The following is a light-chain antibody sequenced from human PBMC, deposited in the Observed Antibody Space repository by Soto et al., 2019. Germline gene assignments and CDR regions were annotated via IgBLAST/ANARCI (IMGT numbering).Light chain of an antibody. CDR2: AAS. Sequence: VIWMTQSPSLLSASTGDRVTISCRMSPGISSYLAWYQQKPGKAPELLIYAASTLQSGVPSRFSGSGSGTDFTLTISCLQSEDFATYYCQQYYSFPVTFGPGTKVDIK. V-gene: IGKV1D-8*01. J-gene: IGKJ3*01. CDR3: QQYYSFPVT. CDR1: PGISSY.